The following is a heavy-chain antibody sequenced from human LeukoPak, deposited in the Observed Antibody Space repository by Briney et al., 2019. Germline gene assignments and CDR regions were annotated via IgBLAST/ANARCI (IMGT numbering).Heavy chain of an antibody. CDR3: ARGRLLKWEPTL. Sequence: GGSLRLSCAASGFTFSSYSMNWVRQAPGKGVEWVSSISSSSSYIYYADSVKGRFTISRDNAKNSLYLQMNSLRAEDTAGYYCARGRLLKWEPTLWGQGTLVTVSS. D-gene: IGHD1-26*01. V-gene: IGHV3-21*01. J-gene: IGHJ4*02. CDR1: GFTFSSYS. CDR2: ISSSSSYI.